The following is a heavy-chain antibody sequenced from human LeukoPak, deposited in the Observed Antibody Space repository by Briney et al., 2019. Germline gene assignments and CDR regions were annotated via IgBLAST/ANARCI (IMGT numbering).Heavy chain of an antibody. CDR2: IYYSGST. D-gene: IGHD4-17*01. CDR3: ARDHYGDYDLRYFDY. CDR1: GGSISSGGYY. Sequence: SETLSLTCTVSGGSISSGGYYWSWIRQHPGKGLEWIGYIYYSGSTYYNPSLKSRVTISVDTSKNQFSLKLSSVTAAGTAVYYCARDHYGDYDLRYFDYWGQGTLVTVSS. J-gene: IGHJ4*02. V-gene: IGHV4-31*03.